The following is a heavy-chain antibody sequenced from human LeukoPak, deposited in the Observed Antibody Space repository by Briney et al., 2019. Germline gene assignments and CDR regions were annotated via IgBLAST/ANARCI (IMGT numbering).Heavy chain of an antibody. CDR2: ISSSGSTI. V-gene: IGHV3-48*03. Sequence: PGGSLRLSCVASGFSISSYEMNWVRQAPGKGLEWVSYISSSGSTIYYADSVKGRFTISRDNAKNSLYLQMNSLRAEDTAVYYCASLGVVVVPAADTQNWFDPWGQGTLVTVSS. D-gene: IGHD2-2*01. J-gene: IGHJ5*02. CDR3: ASLGVVVVPAADTQNWFDP. CDR1: GFSISSYE.